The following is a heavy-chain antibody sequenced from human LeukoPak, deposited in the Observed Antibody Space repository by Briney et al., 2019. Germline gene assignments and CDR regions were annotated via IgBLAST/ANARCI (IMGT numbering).Heavy chain of an antibody. CDR2: ISSRGGST. J-gene: IGHJ4*02. CDR3: ARDWGSGWYFDY. V-gene: IGHV3-23*01. Sequence: GGSLRLSCAASGFTFSNYAMNWVRQAPGKGLEWVSVISSRGGSTYYADSVKGRFTISRDNSKSTLYLQMNSLRVEDTAVYYCARDWGSGWYFDYWGQGTQVTVSS. D-gene: IGHD6-19*01. CDR1: GFTFSNYA.